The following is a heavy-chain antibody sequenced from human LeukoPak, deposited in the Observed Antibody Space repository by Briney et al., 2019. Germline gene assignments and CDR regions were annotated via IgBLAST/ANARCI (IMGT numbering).Heavy chain of an antibody. CDR1: RFTFSSYA. CDR3: ARDLGTGTTGYYYYGMDV. V-gene: IGHV3-30-3*01. J-gene: IGHJ6*02. Sequence: GGSLRLSCAASRFTFSSYAMHWVRQAPGKGLEWVAVISYDGSNKYCADSVKGRFTISRDNSKNTLYLQMNSLRAEDTAVYYCARDLGTGTTGYYYYGMDVWGQGTTVTVSS. CDR2: ISYDGSNK. D-gene: IGHD1-7*01.